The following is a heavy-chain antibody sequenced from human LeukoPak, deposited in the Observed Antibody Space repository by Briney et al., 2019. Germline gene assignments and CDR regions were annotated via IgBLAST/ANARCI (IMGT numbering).Heavy chain of an antibody. CDR3: AKGARVLTGYYPSSLYYFDY. V-gene: IGHV3-23*01. CDR2: ISGSGGST. Sequence: GGSLRLSCAASGFTFSSYAMSWVRQAPGKGLEWVSAISGSGGSTYYADSVKGRFTISRDNSKNTLYLQMNGLRAEDTAVYYCAKGARVLTGYYPSSLYYFDYWGQGTLVTVSS. CDR1: GFTFSSYA. D-gene: IGHD3-9*01. J-gene: IGHJ4*02.